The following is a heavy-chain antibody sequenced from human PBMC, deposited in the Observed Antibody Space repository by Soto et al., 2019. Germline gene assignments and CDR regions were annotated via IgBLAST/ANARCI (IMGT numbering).Heavy chain of an antibody. Sequence: SETLSLTCTVSGGSISSYYWSWIRQPPGKGLEWIGYIYYSGSTNYNPSLKSRVTISVDTSKNQFSLKLSSVTAADTAVYYCARGMVDSGYDYLDYWGQGTLVTVSS. CDR3: ARGMVDSGYDYLDY. CDR1: GGSISSYY. D-gene: IGHD5-12*01. J-gene: IGHJ4*02. CDR2: IYYSGST. V-gene: IGHV4-59*01.